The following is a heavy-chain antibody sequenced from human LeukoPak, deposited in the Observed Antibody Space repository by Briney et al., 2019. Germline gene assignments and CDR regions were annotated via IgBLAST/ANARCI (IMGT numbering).Heavy chain of an antibody. CDR2: ISAYNGNT. V-gene: IGHV1-18*04. CDR1: GCTFTSYG. D-gene: IGHD2-21*02. J-gene: IGHJ4*02. Sequence: ASVKVSCKASGCTFTSYGISWVRQAPGQGLEWMGWISAYNGNTNYAQKLQGRVTMTTDTSTSTAYMELRSLRSDDTAVYYCARVAYCGGDCYLYYFDYWGQGTLVTVSS. CDR3: ARVAYCGGDCYLYYFDY.